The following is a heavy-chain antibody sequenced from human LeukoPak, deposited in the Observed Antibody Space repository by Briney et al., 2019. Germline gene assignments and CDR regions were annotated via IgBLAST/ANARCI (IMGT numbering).Heavy chain of an antibody. CDR1: GFTFSSYA. CDR2: ISYDGSNK. J-gene: IGHJ4*02. Sequence: GGSLRLSCAASGFTFSSYAMHWVRQAPGKGLEWVAVISYDGSNKYYADSVKGRFTISRDNSKNTLYLQMNSLRAEDTAVYYCARGPLWFGERLVDYWGQGTLVTVSS. D-gene: IGHD3-10*01. V-gene: IGHV3-30*04. CDR3: ARGPLWFGERLVDY.